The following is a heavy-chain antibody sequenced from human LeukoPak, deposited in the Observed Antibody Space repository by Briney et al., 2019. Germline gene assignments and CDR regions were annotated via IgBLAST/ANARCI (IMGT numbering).Heavy chain of an antibody. J-gene: IGHJ5*02. Sequence: SETLSLTCTVSGGSISSGGYYWSWIRQHPGEGLEWIGYIYYSGSTYYNPSLKSRVTISVDTSKNQFSLKLSSVTAADTDVYYCAREIYRDWFDPWGQGTLVTVSS. CDR1: GGSISSGGYY. CDR2: IYYSGST. CDR3: AREIYRDWFDP. V-gene: IGHV4-31*03.